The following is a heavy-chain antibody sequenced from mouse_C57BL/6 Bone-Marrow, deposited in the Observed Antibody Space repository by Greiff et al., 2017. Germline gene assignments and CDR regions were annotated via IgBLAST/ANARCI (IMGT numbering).Heavy chain of an antibody. V-gene: IGHV1-82*01. D-gene: IGHD2-5*01. Sequence: QVQLQQSGPELVKPGASVKISCKASGYAFSSSWMNWVKQRPGKGLEWIGRIYPGDGDTNYNGKFKGKATLTADKSSSTAYMQLSSLTSEDSAVYFCARSGRYSNYGYWGQGTTLTVSS. J-gene: IGHJ2*01. CDR3: ARSGRYSNYGY. CDR1: GYAFSSSW. CDR2: IYPGDGDT.